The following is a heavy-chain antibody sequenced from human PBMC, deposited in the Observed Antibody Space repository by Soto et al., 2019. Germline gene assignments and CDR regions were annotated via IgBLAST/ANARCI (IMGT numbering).Heavy chain of an antibody. Sequence: QVQLQESGPGLVKPSQTLSLTCTVSGGSISSGGYYWSWIRQHPGKGLEWLGYTYYSGRTYYNPSLNGRVTLSLDKSKNQFAIELSSVTGAGTAVYYGAREQQRGQNFDYWGQGTLVTVSS. CDR1: GGSISSGGYY. V-gene: IGHV4-31*03. D-gene: IGHD6-13*01. J-gene: IGHJ4*02. CDR3: AREQQRGQNFDY. CDR2: TYYSGRT.